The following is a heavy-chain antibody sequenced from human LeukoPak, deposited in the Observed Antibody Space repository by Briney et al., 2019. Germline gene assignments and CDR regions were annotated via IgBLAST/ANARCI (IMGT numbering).Heavy chain of an antibody. CDR3: AREGGRLAVAGTSRNYFDY. CDR2: ISGSGGST. CDR1: GFPFSSYA. Sequence: GGSLRLSCAASGFPFSSYAMSWVRKAPGKGLEWVSAISGSGGSTYYADSVKGRFTIPRDNSKNTLYLQMNSLRAEDTAVYYCAREGGRLAVAGTSRNYFDYWGQGTLVTVSS. J-gene: IGHJ4*02. D-gene: IGHD6-19*01. V-gene: IGHV3-23*01.